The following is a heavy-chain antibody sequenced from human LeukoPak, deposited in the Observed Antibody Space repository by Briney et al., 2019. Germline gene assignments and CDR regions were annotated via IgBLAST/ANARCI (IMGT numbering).Heavy chain of an antibody. J-gene: IGHJ4*02. V-gene: IGHV4-38-2*01. CDR2: IYHSGYP. Sequence: SETLSLTCAVSGYSISSGYYWGRIRQPPGKGLVWIGSIYHSGYPYYNPSLKSRVTMSVDTSKNLFSLELTSVTAADTAGYYCARTQSSGIVGATTQFDYWGQGTLVTVSS. D-gene: IGHD1-26*01. CDR3: ARTQSSGIVGATTQFDY. CDR1: GYSISSGYY.